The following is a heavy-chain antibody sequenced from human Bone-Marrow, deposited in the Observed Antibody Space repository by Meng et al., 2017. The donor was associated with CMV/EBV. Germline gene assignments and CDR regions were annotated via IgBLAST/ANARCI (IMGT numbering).Heavy chain of an antibody. CDR1: GGSISSGGYY. J-gene: IGHJ5*02. Sequence: SETLSLTCTVSGGSISSGGYYWSWIRQHPGKGLEWIGYIYYSGSTYYNPSLKSRVTISVDTSKNQFSLKLSSVTAADTAVYYCARGLKSGYDSYNWFDPWGQGTLVTVSS. D-gene: IGHD5-12*01. CDR2: IYYSGST. CDR3: ARGLKSGYDSYNWFDP. V-gene: IGHV4-31*03.